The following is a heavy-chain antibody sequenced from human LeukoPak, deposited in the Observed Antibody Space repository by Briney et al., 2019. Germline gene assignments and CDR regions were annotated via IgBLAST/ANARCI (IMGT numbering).Heavy chain of an antibody. CDR2: IYYSGST. Sequence: SETLSLTCTVSGGSISSSSYYWGWIRQPPGKGLEWIGSIYYSGSTYYNPSLKSRVTISVDTSKNQFSLKLSSVTAADTAVHYCARGYSGSYWGYWGQGTLVTVSS. V-gene: IGHV4-39*01. CDR1: GGSISSSSYY. J-gene: IGHJ4*02. D-gene: IGHD1-26*01. CDR3: ARGYSGSYWGY.